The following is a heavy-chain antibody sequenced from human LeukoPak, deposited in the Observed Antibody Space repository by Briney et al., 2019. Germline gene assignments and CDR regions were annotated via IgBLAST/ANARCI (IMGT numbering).Heavy chain of an antibody. CDR2: IYPGDSET. CDR1: GYSFITYW. J-gene: IGHJ6*03. V-gene: IGHV5-51*01. Sequence: GESVKISCEGSGYSFITYWVGWVRQMPGKGLEWMGIIYPGDSETRYSPSFQGQVTISADKSISTAYLHWSSLKASDTAMYYCARPSYSSSSYYMDVWGEGTTVTVSS. CDR3: ARPSYSSSSYYMDV. D-gene: IGHD6-6*01.